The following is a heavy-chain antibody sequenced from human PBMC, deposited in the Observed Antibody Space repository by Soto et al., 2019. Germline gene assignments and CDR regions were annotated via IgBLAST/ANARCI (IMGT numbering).Heavy chain of an antibody. D-gene: IGHD3-16*01. J-gene: IGHJ4*02. CDR2: IGGTSGST. CDR1: GFTFSSYV. Sequence: LRLSCVASGFTFSSYVMGWVRQAPGKGLEWVSAIGGTSGSTYYAASVKGRFTISRDNSKNTVYMQVNSLRAEDTAVYYCAKRRGEGYFDYWGQGTLVTV. CDR3: AKRRGEGYFDY. V-gene: IGHV3-23*01.